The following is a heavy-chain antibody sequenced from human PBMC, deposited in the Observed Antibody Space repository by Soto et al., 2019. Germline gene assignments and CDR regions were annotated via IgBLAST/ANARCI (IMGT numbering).Heavy chain of an antibody. J-gene: IGHJ3*02. CDR1: GFTFSSYS. CDR3: ASRRDVVVAATVPGAFDI. V-gene: IGHV3-21*01. D-gene: IGHD2-15*01. CDR2: ISSSSSYI. Sequence: GGSLRLSCAASGFTFSSYSMNWVRQAPGKGLEWVSSISSSSSYIYYADSVKGRFTISRDNAKNSLYLQMNSLRAEDTAVYYCASRRDVVVAATVPGAFDIWGQGTMVTVS.